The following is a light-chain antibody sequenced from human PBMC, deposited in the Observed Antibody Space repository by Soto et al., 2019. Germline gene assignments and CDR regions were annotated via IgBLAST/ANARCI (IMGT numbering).Light chain of an antibody. J-gene: IGLJ1*01. CDR2: GNN. CDR3: QSYDSGLSTYV. Sequence: QSVLTQQPSVSGAPGQRVTISCTGGSANIGTGYDVHWYQQVPGTAPKLLIYGNNNRPSGIPDRFSGSKSDTSASLAIAGLQAEDEADYYCQSYDSGLSTYVFGTGTKVTVL. V-gene: IGLV1-40*01. CDR1: SANIGTGYD.